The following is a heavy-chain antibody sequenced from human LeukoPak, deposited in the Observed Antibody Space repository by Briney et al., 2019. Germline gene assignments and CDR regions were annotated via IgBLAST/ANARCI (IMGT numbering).Heavy chain of an antibody. CDR3: ATGITIFGVVPTHLNY. Sequence: ASVKVSCKASGYTFTSYGISWVRQAPGQGLEWMGWISAYNGNTNYAQKLQGRVTMTTDTFTSTAYMELRSLRSDDTAVYYCATGITIFGVVPTHLNYWGQGTLVTVSS. V-gene: IGHV1-18*01. D-gene: IGHD3-3*01. J-gene: IGHJ4*02. CDR2: ISAYNGNT. CDR1: GYTFTSYG.